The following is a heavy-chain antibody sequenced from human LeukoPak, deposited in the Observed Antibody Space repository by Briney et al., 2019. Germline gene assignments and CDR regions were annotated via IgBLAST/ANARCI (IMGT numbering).Heavy chain of an antibody. D-gene: IGHD4-11*01. Sequence: GGSLRLSCVASGFTFNSYVMSWVRQAPGKRLEWVSSIGVTGSVTYYADSVKGQFTISRDNSKNTLFVQMNGLRAEDTAVYYCTREDYSRSFDYWGQGTLITVSS. V-gene: IGHV3-23*01. CDR2: IGVTGSVT. CDR1: GFTFNSYV. J-gene: IGHJ4*02. CDR3: TREDYSRSFDY.